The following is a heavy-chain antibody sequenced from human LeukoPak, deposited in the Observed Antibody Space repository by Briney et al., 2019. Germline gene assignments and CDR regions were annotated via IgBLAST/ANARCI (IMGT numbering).Heavy chain of an antibody. CDR2: ITSNGGTT. V-gene: IGHV3-64*01. CDR3: ARGYCSSTSCTNDY. CDR1: GFSLSTYD. Sequence: GGSLRLSCVASGFSLSTYDMYWVRQAPGKGLEYVSAITSNGGTTYYASSVKGRFTISRDNSKNTLYLQMGSLRAEDMAVYYCARGYCSSTSCTNDYWGQGTLVTVSS. D-gene: IGHD2-2*01. J-gene: IGHJ4*02.